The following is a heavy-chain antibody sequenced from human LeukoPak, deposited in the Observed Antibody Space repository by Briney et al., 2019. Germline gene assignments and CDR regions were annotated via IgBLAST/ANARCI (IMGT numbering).Heavy chain of an antibody. Sequence: ASVKVSCKASGYTFSSYYMHWVRRAPGQGLEWMGIINPSGGSTSYAQKFQGRVTMTRDMSTSTVYMELSSLRSEDTAVYYCARDETHYFNADHWGQGTLVTVSS. J-gene: IGHJ4*02. V-gene: IGHV1-46*01. CDR1: GYTFSSYY. CDR3: ARDETHYFNADH. D-gene: IGHD3-10*01. CDR2: INPSGGST.